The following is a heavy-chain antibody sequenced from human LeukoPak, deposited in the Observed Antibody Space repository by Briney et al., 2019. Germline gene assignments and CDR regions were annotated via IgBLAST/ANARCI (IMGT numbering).Heavy chain of an antibody. CDR1: GFSIKDYA. CDR2: ISGSGGSR. Sequence: LTGGSLRLSCEAPGFSIKDYALTWVRHAPGVGLEWISTISGSGGSRYYRDSVKGRFTVSRDNSKNTVYLQMDSLRADDTALYYCAKARRTAVTTYCFDPWGQGTLVTVSS. J-gene: IGHJ5*02. V-gene: IGHV3-23*01. D-gene: IGHD4-17*01. CDR3: AKARRTAVTTYCFDP.